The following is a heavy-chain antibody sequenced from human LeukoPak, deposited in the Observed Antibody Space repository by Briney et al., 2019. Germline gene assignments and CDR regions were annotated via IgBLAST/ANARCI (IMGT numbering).Heavy chain of an antibody. Sequence: ASVQVSCKASGYTFTGYYMHWVRQAPGQGLEWMGWINPNSGGTNYAQKFQGRVTLTWDTSISTAYMELSRLRSDDTAVYYCARQFKVGAISTPLDYWGQGTLVTVSS. CDR1: GYTFTGYY. D-gene: IGHD1-26*01. V-gene: IGHV1-2*02. CDR3: ARQFKVGAISTPLDY. J-gene: IGHJ4*02. CDR2: INPNSGGT.